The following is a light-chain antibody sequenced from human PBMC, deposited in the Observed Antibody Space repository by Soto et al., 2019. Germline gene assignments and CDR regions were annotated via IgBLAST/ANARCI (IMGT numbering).Light chain of an antibody. J-gene: IGLJ3*02. CDR3: RSYTRSSTRV. CDR1: SSDVGGYNY. CDR2: EVS. Sequence: QSALTQPASVSGSPGQSITISCTGTSSDVGGYNYVSWYQQHPGKAPKLMIYEVSNRPSGVSNRFSGSKSGNTASLTISGIQAEDEADYFCRSYTRSSTRVFGGGTKVTVL. V-gene: IGLV2-14*01.